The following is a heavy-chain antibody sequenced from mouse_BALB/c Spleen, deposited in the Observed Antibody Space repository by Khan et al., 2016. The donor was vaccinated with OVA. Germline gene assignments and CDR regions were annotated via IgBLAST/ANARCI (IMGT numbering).Heavy chain of an antibody. CDR3: ARYDYDYDGAFAY. Sequence: EVELVESGPSLVKPSQTLSLTCSVTGDSITSGYWNWIRKFPGNKLEYMGYISYSGSTYYNPSLKSRISITRDTSKNKYYLQLNSMTTEDTATYYCARYDYDYDGAFAYWGQGTLVTVSA. D-gene: IGHD2-4*01. CDR1: GDSITSGY. CDR2: ISYSGST. J-gene: IGHJ3*01. V-gene: IGHV3-8*02.